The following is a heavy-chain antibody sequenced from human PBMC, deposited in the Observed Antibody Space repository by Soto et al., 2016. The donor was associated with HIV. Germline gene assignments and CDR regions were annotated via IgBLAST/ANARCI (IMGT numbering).Heavy chain of an antibody. CDR1: GFTLDDYG. CDR3: ARDVGYSNYVYYYYYMDV. CDR2: INWNGGST. V-gene: IGHV3-20*04. D-gene: IGHD4-4*01. Sequence: EVQLVESGGGVVRPGGSLRLSCAASGFTLDDYGMSWVRQAPGKGLEWVSGINWNGGSTGYADSVKGRFTISRDNAKNSLYLQMNSLRAEDTALYYCARDVGYSNYVYYYYYMDVWGKGTTVTVSS. J-gene: IGHJ6*03.